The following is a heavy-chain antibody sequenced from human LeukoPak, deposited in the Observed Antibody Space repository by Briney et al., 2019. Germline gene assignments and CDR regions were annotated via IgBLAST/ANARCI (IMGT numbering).Heavy chain of an antibody. D-gene: IGHD2-2*01. CDR1: GFTFSSYA. V-gene: IGHV3-64*01. CDR2: ISSNGGST. Sequence: GGSLRLSCAASGFTFSSYAMHWVRQAPGKGLEYVSAISSNGGSTYYANSVKGRFTISRDNSKNTLYPQMGSLRAEDMAVYYCAREGYCSSTSCFDYWGQGTLVTVSS. J-gene: IGHJ4*02. CDR3: AREGYCSSTSCFDY.